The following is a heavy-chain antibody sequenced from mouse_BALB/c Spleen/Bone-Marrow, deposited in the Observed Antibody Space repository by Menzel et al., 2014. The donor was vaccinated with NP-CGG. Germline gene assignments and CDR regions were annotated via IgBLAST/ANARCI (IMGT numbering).Heavy chain of an antibody. CDR1: GFTFTDYY. CDR3: ARDKGRVFFDY. Sequence: EVQGVESGGGLVQPGGSLRLSCATSGFTFTDYYMNRVRQPPGKALEWLGFIRNKANGYTTEYSASVKSRFTISRDNSQNILYLQINTLRVDDSATYYCARDKGRVFFDYWGQGTTLTVSS. CDR2: IRNKANGYTT. V-gene: IGHV7-3*02. J-gene: IGHJ2*01.